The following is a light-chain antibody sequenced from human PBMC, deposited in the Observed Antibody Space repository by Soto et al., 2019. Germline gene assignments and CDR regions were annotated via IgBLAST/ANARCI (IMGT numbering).Light chain of an antibody. CDR1: SSDVGGYNY. Sequence: QSVLTQPPSASGSPGQSVTISCTGTSSDVGGYNYVSWYQQHPGKAPKLMIYEVSKRPSGVPDRFSGSKSGNTASLTVSGLQAEDEADYYCSSYAGSNINYVFGTGTRSPS. CDR2: EVS. CDR3: SSYAGSNINYV. J-gene: IGLJ1*01. V-gene: IGLV2-8*01.